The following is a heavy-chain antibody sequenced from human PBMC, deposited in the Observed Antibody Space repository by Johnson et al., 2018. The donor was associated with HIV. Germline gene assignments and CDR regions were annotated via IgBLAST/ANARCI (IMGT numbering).Heavy chain of an antibody. Sequence: VQLVESGGGLVQPGRSLRLSCAASGFTFDDYAMHWVRQAPGKGLEWVSGISWNSGSIGYADSVKGRFTISRDNSKKMLYLHMNSLRAEDTAVYYCARGVRGVIIDWGQGTMVAVSS. J-gene: IGHJ3*01. CDR1: GFTFDDYA. D-gene: IGHD3-10*01. V-gene: IGHV3-9*01. CDR3: ARGVRGVIID. CDR2: ISWNSGSI.